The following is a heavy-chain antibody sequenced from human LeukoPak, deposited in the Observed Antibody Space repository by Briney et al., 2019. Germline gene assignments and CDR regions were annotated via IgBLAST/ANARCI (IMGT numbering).Heavy chain of an antibody. J-gene: IGHJ3*02. CDR3: AGGRTRAFDI. Sequence: SETLSLTCTVSGGSISSYYWSWIRQPPGKGLEWIGYIYYSGSTNYNPSLKSRVTISVDTSKNQFSLKLSSVTAADTAVYFCAGGRTRAFDIWGQGTVVTVSS. CDR1: GGSISSYY. D-gene: IGHD3-16*01. CDR2: IYYSGST. V-gene: IGHV4-59*01.